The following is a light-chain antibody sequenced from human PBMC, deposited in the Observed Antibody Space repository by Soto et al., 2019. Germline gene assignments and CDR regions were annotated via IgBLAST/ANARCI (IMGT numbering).Light chain of an antibody. CDR1: SSDVGAYNY. J-gene: IGLJ2*01. CDR2: EVT. CDR3: NSYADSNNLV. V-gene: IGLV2-8*01. Sequence: QSALTQPPSASGSPGQSVTISCTGTSSDVGAYNYVSWYQQHPGKAPKLVIYEVTKRPSGVPDRFSGSKSGNTASLTVTGLQAEDEAYYYCNSYADSNNLVFGGGTKRTVL.